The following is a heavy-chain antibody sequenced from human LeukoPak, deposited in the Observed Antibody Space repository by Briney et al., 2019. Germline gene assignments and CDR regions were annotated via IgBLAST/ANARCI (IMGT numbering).Heavy chain of an antibody. CDR2: ISYDGSNK. J-gene: IGHJ4*02. CDR3: ANKMGY. CDR1: GFTFSSYA. Sequence: PGGSLRLSCAASGFTFSSYAMHWVRQAPGKGLEWVAVISYDGSNKYYADSVKGRFTISRDNSKNTLYLQMNSLRAEDTAVYYCANKMGYWGQGTLVTVSS. V-gene: IGHV3-30-3*01. D-gene: IGHD2-8*01.